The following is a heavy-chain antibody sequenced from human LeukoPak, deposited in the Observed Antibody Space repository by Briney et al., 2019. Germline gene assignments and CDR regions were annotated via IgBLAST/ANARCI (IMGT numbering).Heavy chain of an antibody. J-gene: IGHJ4*02. D-gene: IGHD6-19*01. CDR1: GFTFSSYS. V-gene: IGHV3-21*01. Sequence: GGSLRLSCAASGFTFSSYSMNWVRQAPGKGLEWVSSISSSSSYIYYADSVKGRFTISGDNAKNSLYLQMNSLRAEDTAVYYCARGYIAVAGDFDYWGQGTLVTVSS. CDR2: ISSSSSYI. CDR3: ARGYIAVAGDFDY.